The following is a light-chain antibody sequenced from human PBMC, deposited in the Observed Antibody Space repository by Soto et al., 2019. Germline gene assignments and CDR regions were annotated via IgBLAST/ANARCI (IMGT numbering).Light chain of an antibody. CDR2: GAS. CDR3: QQFSSSPPYS. V-gene: IGKV3-20*01. CDR1: QSVSSSY. Sequence: EIVLTQSPGTLSLSPGERATLSCRASQSVSSSYLAWYQQKPGQAPRLLIYGASRRATGIPDRFSGSGSGTDFTLTISRLEPEDFAVYYCQQFSSSPPYSFGQGNKLEIK. J-gene: IGKJ2*03.